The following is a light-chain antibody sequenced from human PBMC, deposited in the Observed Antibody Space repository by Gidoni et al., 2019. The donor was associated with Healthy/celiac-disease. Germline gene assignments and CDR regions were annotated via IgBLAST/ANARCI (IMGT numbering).Light chain of an antibody. V-gene: IGKV1-39*01. CDR2: AAS. CDR1: QSISSY. J-gene: IGKJ2*01. Sequence: DIQMTQPPSSLSASVGDRVTITCRARQSISSYLNWYQQKPGKAPKLLIYAASSLQSGVPSRFSGSGSGTDFTLTISSLQPEDFATYYCQQSYSTPRYTFGQGTKLEIK. CDR3: QQSYSTPRYT.